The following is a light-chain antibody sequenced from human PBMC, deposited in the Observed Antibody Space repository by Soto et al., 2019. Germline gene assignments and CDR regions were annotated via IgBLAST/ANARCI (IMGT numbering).Light chain of an antibody. Sequence: HSALTQPASVSGSSGQSITISCTGTSSDVGGYNYVSWYQQHPNKAPKLMIFDVSNRPSGVSNRFSGSKSGNTASLTISGLQAEDEADYYCSSYASSKSYVFGTGTKLTVL. CDR2: DVS. V-gene: IGLV2-14*01. CDR3: SSYASSKSYV. CDR1: SSDVGGYNY. J-gene: IGLJ1*01.